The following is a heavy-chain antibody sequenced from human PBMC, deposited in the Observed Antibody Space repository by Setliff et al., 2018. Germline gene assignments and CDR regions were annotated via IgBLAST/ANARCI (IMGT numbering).Heavy chain of an antibody. Sequence: PGGSLRLSCAASGFTFSNYAMSWVRQAPGKGLEWVSAISGSGSNTFYADSVTGRFTISRDNSKNTLYLQMNSLRVEDTAVYYCAKDTYYYDSSGYYVFDYWGQGTLVTVSS. CDR3: AKDTYYYDSSGYYVFDY. CDR1: GFTFSNYA. J-gene: IGHJ4*02. CDR2: ISGSGSNT. V-gene: IGHV3-23*01. D-gene: IGHD3-22*01.